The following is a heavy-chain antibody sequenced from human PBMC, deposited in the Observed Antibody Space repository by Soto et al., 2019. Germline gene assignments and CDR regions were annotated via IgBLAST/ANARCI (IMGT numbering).Heavy chain of an antibody. CDR1: CGSFSGYY. D-gene: IGHD6-6*01. CDR3: AIRPGGRALDDWFDP. CDR2: INHSGST. V-gene: IGHV4-34*01. J-gene: IGHJ5*02. Sequence: QVQLQQWGAGLLKPSETLSLTCAVYCGSFSGYYWSWIRQPPGKGLEWIGEINHSGSTNYNPSLKSRVTISVDTSKNQFSLKLSSVTAADTAVYYCAIRPGGRALDDWFDPWGQGTLVTVSS.